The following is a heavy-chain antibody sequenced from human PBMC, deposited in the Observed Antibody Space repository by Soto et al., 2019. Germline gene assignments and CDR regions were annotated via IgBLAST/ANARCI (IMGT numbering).Heavy chain of an antibody. J-gene: IGHJ6*02. D-gene: IGHD1-26*01. CDR2: IYTSGST. V-gene: IGHV4-4*07. Sequence: LPLTYTLSGGSISSYYWSWIRLTAGRGLEWSGRIYTSGSTNSNPSLKSRVTMPVDTSKNQFSLKLSSVTAADTAVYYCARDYSAGSLAYVGATSYYYYGMDVWGQGTTVT. CDR1: GGSISSYY. CDR3: ARDYSAGSLAYVGATSYYYYGMDV.